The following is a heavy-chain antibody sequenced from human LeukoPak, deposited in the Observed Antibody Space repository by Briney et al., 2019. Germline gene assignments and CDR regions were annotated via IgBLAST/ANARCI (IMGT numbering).Heavy chain of an antibody. CDR1: GFXFSTYV. D-gene: IGHD2-8*01. Sequence: GGSLRLSCVASGFXFSTYVIQWVRQAPGKGLEYVSAITGDGGYTYYANSVKGRFTISRDNSKKTLYLQMGSLRADDMAVYYCARVSTNDRRNAFDIWGQGTMVTVSS. J-gene: IGHJ3*02. CDR2: ITGDGGYT. CDR3: ARVSTNDRRNAFDI. V-gene: IGHV3-64*01.